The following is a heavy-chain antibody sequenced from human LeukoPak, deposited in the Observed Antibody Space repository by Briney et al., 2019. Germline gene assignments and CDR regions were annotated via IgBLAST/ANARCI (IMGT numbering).Heavy chain of an antibody. D-gene: IGHD3-16*01. CDR3: ARDLIRYFDY. Sequence: GGSLRLSCAASGFTFSSYSMNWGRQAPGKGLEWVSYISSSSTTIYYADSVKGRFTISRENAKNSLYLQMNSLRDEDAAVYYCARDLIRYFDYWGQGTLVTVSS. CDR1: GFTFSSYS. CDR2: ISSSSTTI. J-gene: IGHJ4*02. V-gene: IGHV3-48*02.